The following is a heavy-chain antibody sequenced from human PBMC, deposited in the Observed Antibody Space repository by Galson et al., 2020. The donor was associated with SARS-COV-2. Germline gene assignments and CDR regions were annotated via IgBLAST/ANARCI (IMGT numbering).Heavy chain of an antibody. V-gene: IGHV4-39*07. CDR2: TYHVGPP. CDR1: GGSINGRNYY. J-gene: IGHJ3*01. CDR3: AGDQRFDTRGYLHDGFDV. Sequence: SETLSLTCSVSGGSINGRNYYWGWIRQPPGRGQEGIGSTYHVGPPYYKQSLKGRVSISLDTSKHEFSLKVRSDPAADSAVYYCAGDQRFDTRGYLHDGFDVWGPGTMVTVSS. D-gene: IGHD3-22*01.